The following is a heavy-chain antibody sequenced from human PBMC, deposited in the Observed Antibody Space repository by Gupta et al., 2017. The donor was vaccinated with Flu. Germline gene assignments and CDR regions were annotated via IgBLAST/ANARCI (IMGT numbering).Heavy chain of an antibody. D-gene: IGHD2-8*01. CDR3: AWCLVSRPYFDL. CDR2: ISSSAPT. Sequence: WGWVRQPPGKGLEWIGDISSSAPTHYIPSLRRRLSISFDSSKNQVLLRLSFVTAADTGVDFCAWCLVSRPYFDLWGQGGRVTVSA. V-gene: IGHV4-39*01. J-gene: IGHJ4*02.